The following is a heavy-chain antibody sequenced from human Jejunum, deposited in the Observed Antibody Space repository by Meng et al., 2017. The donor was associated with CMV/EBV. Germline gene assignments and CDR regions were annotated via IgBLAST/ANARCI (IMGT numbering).Heavy chain of an antibody. V-gene: IGHV3-30-3*01. D-gene: IGHD2-2*01. CDR2: ISYDGGNQ. Sequence: IHWVRQAPGKGLEWVALISYDGGNQYYVDPVRGRFTIYRDSSKNTVYLQMNTLRVEDTAIYYCARDLKGWVAPAVRRIDYYGLDVWGQGTTVTVSS. J-gene: IGHJ6*02. CDR3: ARDLKGWVAPAVRRIDYYGLDV.